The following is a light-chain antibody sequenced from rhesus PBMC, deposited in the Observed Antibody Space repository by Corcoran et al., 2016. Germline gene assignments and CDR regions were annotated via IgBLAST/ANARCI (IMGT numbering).Light chain of an antibody. CDR3: LQYNSDPYS. J-gene: IGKJ2*01. V-gene: IGKV1-43*02. CDR2: AAS. Sequence: DIQMTQSPSSLSASVGDRVTITCRASQGISTYLNWYQQKPGKAPKRLFYAASSLESGVPSRFSGSGAGTDFTLPISSLQPEDFATYYCLQYNSDPYSFGQGTKVEIK. CDR1: QGISTY.